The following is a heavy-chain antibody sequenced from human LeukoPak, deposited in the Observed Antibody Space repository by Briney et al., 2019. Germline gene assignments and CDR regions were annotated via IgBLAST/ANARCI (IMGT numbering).Heavy chain of an antibody. CDR3: ARDAGWGYYDV. D-gene: IGHD1-26*01. V-gene: IGHV3-7*01. CDR2: IEKHGSGK. CDR1: AFTSITLW. J-gene: IGHJ4*02. Sequence: SLRPSCVASAFTSITLWVTWVRPAAGNWLEWVANIEKHGSGKYYVDSVKGRFAISRDYASNSVFLQMNSLRAEDTSVYYCARDAGWGYYDVWGQGTPVTVSS.